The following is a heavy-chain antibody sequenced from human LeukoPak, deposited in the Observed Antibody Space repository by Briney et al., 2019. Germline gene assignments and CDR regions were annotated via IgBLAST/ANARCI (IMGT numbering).Heavy chain of an antibody. D-gene: IGHD4-17*01. CDR2: IYYSGST. CDR3: ARAGGLRE. Sequence: SETLSLTCTVSGGSINNYNYYWSWIRQPPGKGLEWIGYIYYSGSTNYNPSLKSRVTISVDTSKNQFSLKLSSVTAADTAVYYCARAGGLREWGQGTLVTVSS. CDR1: GGSINNYNYY. J-gene: IGHJ4*02. V-gene: IGHV4-61*01.